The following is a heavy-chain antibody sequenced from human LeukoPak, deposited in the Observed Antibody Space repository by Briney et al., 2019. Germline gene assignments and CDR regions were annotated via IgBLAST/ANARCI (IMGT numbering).Heavy chain of an antibody. Sequence: GGSLRLSCAASGFTFSSYSMNWVRQAPGKGLEWVSSISSSSSYIYYADSVKGRFTISRDNAKNSLYLQMNRLRAEDTAVYYCARDEHGYRTSDWGQGTLVTVSS. V-gene: IGHV3-21*01. CDR2: ISSSSSYI. CDR3: ARDEHGYRTSD. D-gene: IGHD5-24*01. CDR1: GFTFSSYS. J-gene: IGHJ4*02.